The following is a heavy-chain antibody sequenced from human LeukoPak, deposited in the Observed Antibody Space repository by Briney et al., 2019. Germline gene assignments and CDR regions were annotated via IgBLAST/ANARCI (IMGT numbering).Heavy chain of an antibody. CDR3: ARGLATTTWTIAMTGLDH. CDR1: GYTLTSYD. Sequence: GASVKVSCKSSGYTLTSYDINWVRQATGQGLEWMGWMNPINGNTGYAQKFQGRVPMTRDTSISTAYMELSSLSSEDTAVYYCARGLATTTWTIAMTGLDHWGPGTLVTVSS. CDR2: MNPINGNT. V-gene: IGHV1-8*01. J-gene: IGHJ4*02. D-gene: IGHD3-9*01.